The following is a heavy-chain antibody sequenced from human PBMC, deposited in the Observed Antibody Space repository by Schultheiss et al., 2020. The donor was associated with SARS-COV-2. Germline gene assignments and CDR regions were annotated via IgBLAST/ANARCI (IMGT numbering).Heavy chain of an antibody. V-gene: IGHV3-21*05. CDR3: ARDSGSYYFHYGMDV. J-gene: IGHJ6*02. CDR2: ISSSSSYI. D-gene: IGHD3-10*01. Sequence: GGSLRLSCAASGFTFSSYAMSWVRQAPGKGLEWVSYISSSSSYIYYADSVKGRFTISRDNAKNSLYLQMNSLRAEDTAVYYCARDSGSYYFHYGMDVWGQGTTVTVSS. CDR1: GFTFSSYA.